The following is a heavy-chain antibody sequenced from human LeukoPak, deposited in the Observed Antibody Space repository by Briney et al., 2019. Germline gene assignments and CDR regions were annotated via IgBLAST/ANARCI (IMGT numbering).Heavy chain of an antibody. CDR2: IYHSGST. CDR1: GGSISSRNW. Sequence: SETLSLTCAVSGGSISSRNWWSWVRQPPGKGLEWIGEIYHSGSTNYNPSLKSRVTKSVDTSKNQFSLKLSSVTAAETAVYYCAREGRYRYGYNEYHSYMDIWGKGTTVTVSS. D-gene: IGHD5-24*01. V-gene: IGHV4-4*02. J-gene: IGHJ6*03. CDR3: AREGRYRYGYNEYHSYMDI.